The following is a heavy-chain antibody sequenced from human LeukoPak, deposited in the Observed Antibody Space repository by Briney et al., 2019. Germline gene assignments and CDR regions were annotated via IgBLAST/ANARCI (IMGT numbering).Heavy chain of an antibody. V-gene: IGHV3-11*05. CDR3: ARDLAADKRAMDV. CDR2: LTDSSGFT. CDR1: GFTFIDYH. J-gene: IGHJ6*02. D-gene: IGHD6-13*01. Sequence: GSLRLSCVATGFTFIDYHMIWLRQAPGKGLEWLSYLTDSSGFTNYADSVKGRFTISRDNAKNSLYLQMNSLRADDTAVYYCARDLAADKRAMDVWGQGTTVTVSS.